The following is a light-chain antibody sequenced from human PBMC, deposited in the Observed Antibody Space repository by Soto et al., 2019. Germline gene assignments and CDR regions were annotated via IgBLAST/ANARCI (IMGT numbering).Light chain of an antibody. CDR1: QSISSY. CDR2: AAS. J-gene: IGKJ4*01. V-gene: IGKV1-39*01. Sequence: DIQMTQSPSSLSASVGDRVTITRRASQSISSYLNWYQQKKGKAPKILIYAASSLQSGVPSRFSGSGSGADFTLTISGLQLEDFSSYYCQQSYSHPLSFGGGTKVDIK. CDR3: QQSYSHPLS.